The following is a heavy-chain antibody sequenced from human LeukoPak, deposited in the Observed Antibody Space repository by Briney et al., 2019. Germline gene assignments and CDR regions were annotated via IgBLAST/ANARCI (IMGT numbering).Heavy chain of an antibody. Sequence: GRSLRLSCAASGFTFSSYAMHWVRQAPGKGLEWVAVISYGGSNKYYADSVKGRFTISRDNSKNTLYLQMNSLRAEDTAVYYCARPRRDGYKIDAFDIWGQGTMVTVSS. J-gene: IGHJ3*02. CDR3: ARPRRDGYKIDAFDI. D-gene: IGHD5-24*01. CDR2: ISYGGSNK. CDR1: GFTFSSYA. V-gene: IGHV3-30-3*01.